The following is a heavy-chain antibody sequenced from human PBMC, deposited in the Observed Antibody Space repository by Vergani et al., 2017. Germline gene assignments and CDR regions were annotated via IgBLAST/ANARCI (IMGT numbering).Heavy chain of an antibody. CDR3: AREGIGGIAAAAADAFDI. CDR1: GGSISSGGYY. D-gene: IGHD6-13*01. Sequence: QVQLQESGPGLVKPSQTLSLTCTVSGGSISSGGYYWSWIRQHPGKGPEWIGYIYYSGSTYYNPSLKSRVTISVDTSKNQFSLKLSSVTAADTAVYYCAREGIGGIAAAAADAFDIWGQGTMVTVSS. CDR2: IYYSGST. J-gene: IGHJ3*02. V-gene: IGHV4-31*03.